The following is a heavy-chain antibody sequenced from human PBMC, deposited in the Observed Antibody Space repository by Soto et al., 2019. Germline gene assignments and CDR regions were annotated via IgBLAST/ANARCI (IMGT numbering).Heavy chain of an antibody. V-gene: IGHV1-69*12. CDR3: ARSGGLDRDFNY. CDR1: GGTFSSDS. D-gene: IGHD2-15*01. J-gene: IGHJ4*02. Sequence: QVQLVQSGAEVKKPGSSVKVSCKASGGTFSSDSFSWVRQAPGQGLEWMGGLIPMFDTPIYAQKFQDRVTITEDESTSTAYMQLSSLRSGDTAVYYCARSGGLDRDFNYWGQGSLVTVSS. CDR2: LIPMFDTP.